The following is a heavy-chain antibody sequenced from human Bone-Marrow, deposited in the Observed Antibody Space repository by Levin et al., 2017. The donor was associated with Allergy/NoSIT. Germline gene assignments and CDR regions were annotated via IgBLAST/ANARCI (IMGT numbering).Heavy chain of an antibody. CDR2: IYYSGST. J-gene: IGHJ4*02. D-gene: IGHD5-18*01. V-gene: IGHV4-39*07. CDR1: GGSISSSSYY. CDR3: ARDGRDTAMVTIDY. Sequence: SQTLSLTCTVSGGSISSSSYYWGWIRQPPGKGLEWIGSIYYSGSTYYNPSLKSRVTISVDTSKNQFSLKLSSVTAADTAFYYCARDGRDTAMVTIDYWGQGTLVTVSS.